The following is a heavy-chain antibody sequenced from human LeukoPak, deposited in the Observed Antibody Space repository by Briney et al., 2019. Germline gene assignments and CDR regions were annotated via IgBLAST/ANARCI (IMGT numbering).Heavy chain of an antibody. CDR2: VSDTGKT. CDR1: GDSLSSNY. CDR3: ATGYYEPIAT. V-gene: IGHV4-59*01. J-gene: IGHJ5*02. Sequence: PSETLSLTCIVSGDSLSSNYWDWVRQSPGKGLEWIGYVSDTGKTDSNPSLKSRVTISLDMSKKQFSLRLRSVTAADSAVYYCATGYYEPIATLGPGILVTVSS. D-gene: IGHD3-22*01.